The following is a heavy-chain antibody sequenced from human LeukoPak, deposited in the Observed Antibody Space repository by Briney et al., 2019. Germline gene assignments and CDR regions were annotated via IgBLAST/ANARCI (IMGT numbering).Heavy chain of an antibody. J-gene: IGHJ3*02. CDR3: ARQKCTSTSCLTKNAFDI. CDR1: GSISTYY. Sequence: SETLSLTCTVSGSISTYYWSWIRQPPGKGLEWIGYIYTSGSTNYNPSLKSRVTISVDTSKNQFSLDLSSVTAADTAVYYCARQKCTSTSCLTKNAFDIWGQGTMVTVSS. CDR2: IYTSGST. D-gene: IGHD2-2*01. V-gene: IGHV4-4*09.